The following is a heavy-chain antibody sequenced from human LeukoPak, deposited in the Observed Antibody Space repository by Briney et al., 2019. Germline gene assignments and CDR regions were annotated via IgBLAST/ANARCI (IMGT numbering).Heavy chain of an antibody. D-gene: IGHD2-2*01. J-gene: IGHJ5*02. CDR1: GYTFTGYY. CDR2: INPNSGGT. Sequence: ASVKVCCKASGYTFTGYYMHWVPQAPGQGREWMGWINPNSGGTNYAQKFQGRVTMTRDTSISTAYMELRRLRSDDTAVYYCARSRIVVVPAARFDPWGQGTLVTVSP. CDR3: ARSRIVVVPAARFDP. V-gene: IGHV1-2*02.